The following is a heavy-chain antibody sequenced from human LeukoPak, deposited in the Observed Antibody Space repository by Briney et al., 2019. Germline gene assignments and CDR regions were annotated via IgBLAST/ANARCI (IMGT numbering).Heavy chain of an antibody. CDR3: ARHGTFGVVGYYFDY. J-gene: IGHJ4*02. Sequence: KPSETLSLTCAVYGGSFSGYYWSWIRQPPGKGLEWIGEINHSGSTNYNPSLKSRVTISVDTSKNQFSLKLSSVTAADTAVYYCARHGTFGVVGYYFDYWGQGTLVTVSS. CDR1: GGSFSGYY. D-gene: IGHD3-3*01. CDR2: INHSGST. V-gene: IGHV4-34*01.